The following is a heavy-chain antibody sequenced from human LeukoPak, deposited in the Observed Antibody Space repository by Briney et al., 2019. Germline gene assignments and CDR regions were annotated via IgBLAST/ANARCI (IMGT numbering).Heavy chain of an antibody. V-gene: IGHV4-34*01. Sequence: SETLSLTCAVYGGSFSGYYWSWIRQPPGKGLEWIGEINHSGSTNYNPSLKSRATISVDTSKNQFSLKLSSVTAADTAVYYCARVRYSGYGIDWGQGTLVTVSS. CDR3: ARVRYSGYGID. CDR1: GGSFSGYY. D-gene: IGHD5-12*01. J-gene: IGHJ4*02. CDR2: INHSGST.